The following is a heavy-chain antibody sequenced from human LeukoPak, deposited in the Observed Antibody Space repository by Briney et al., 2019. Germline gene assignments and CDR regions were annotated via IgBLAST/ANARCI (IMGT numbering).Heavy chain of an antibody. J-gene: IGHJ4*02. CDR1: GYTFTSYG. Sequence: ASVKVSCKASGYTFTSYGISWVRQAPGQGLEWMGWISAYNGNTNYAQKLQGRVTMTTDTSTSTAYMELRSLRSDDTAVYNCARIRYTGYSSGYFDYWGQGTLVTVSS. CDR2: ISAYNGNT. V-gene: IGHV1-18*01. CDR3: ARIRYTGYSSGYFDY. D-gene: IGHD6-25*01.